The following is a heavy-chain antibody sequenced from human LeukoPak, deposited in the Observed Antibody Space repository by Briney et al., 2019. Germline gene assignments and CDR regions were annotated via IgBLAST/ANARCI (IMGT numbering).Heavy chain of an antibody. J-gene: IGHJ4*02. CDR2: ISSSGGRT. CDR3: ARDEGSGYSRY. Sequence: PGGSLRLSCAASGFTFNNYAMGWVRQAPGKGLEWVSTISSSGGRTYYADSVKGRFTISRDNSKNTLYLQMNSLRAEDTAVYYCARDEGSGYSRYWGQGTLVTVSS. CDR1: GFTFNNYA. D-gene: IGHD3-22*01. V-gene: IGHV3-23*01.